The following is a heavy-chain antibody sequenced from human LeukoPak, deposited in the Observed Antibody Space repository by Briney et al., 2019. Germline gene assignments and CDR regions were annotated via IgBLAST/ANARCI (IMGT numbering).Heavy chain of an antibody. CDR2: ISGSGGST. CDR1: GFTFSSYA. CDR3: AKDLRYYDFWPTDY. D-gene: IGHD3-3*01. Sequence: GGSLRLSCAASGFTFSSYAMSWVRQAPGKGLEWVSAISGSGGSTYYADSVKGRFTISRDNSKNTLYLQMNSLRAEDTAVYYCAKDLRYYDFWPTDYWGQGTLVTVSS. V-gene: IGHV3-23*01. J-gene: IGHJ4*02.